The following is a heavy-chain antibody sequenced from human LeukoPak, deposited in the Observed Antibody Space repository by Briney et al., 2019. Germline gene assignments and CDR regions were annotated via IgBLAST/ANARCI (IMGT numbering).Heavy chain of an antibody. D-gene: IGHD3-10*01. CDR2: SNPNSGGT. Sequence: ASVKVSFKASGYTFTDYYMHWVRQAPGQGLEWMGWSNPNSGGTQYAQKFQGRVTMTRDTSITTAYMELSSLTFDDTAVYYSARVKGGFGELSSFDYWGQGTLVTVSS. V-gene: IGHV1-2*02. CDR1: GYTFTDYY. J-gene: IGHJ4*02. CDR3: ARVKGGFGELSSFDY.